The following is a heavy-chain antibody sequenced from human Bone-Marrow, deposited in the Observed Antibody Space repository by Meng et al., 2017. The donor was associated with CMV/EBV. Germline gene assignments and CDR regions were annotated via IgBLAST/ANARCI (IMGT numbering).Heavy chain of an antibody. J-gene: IGHJ5*02. D-gene: IGHD1-1*01. V-gene: IGHV4-4*02. Sequence: GSLRLSCAVSGGSISSSNWWSWVRQPPGKGLEWIGEIYHSGSTNYNPSLKSRVTISVDKSKNQFSLKLSSVTAADTAVYYCARDVQLEPGWFDPWGQGTLVTVSS. CDR2: IYHSGST. CDR3: ARDVQLEPGWFDP. CDR1: GGSISSSNW.